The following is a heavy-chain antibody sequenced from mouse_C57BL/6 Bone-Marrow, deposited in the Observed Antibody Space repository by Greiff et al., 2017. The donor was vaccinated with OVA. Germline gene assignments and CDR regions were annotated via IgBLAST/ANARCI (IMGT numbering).Heavy chain of an antibody. CDR2: IRNKANGYTT. D-gene: IGHD1-1*01. CDR1: GFTFTDYY. J-gene: IGHJ2*01. CDR3: ARLPLFPYFDY. V-gene: IGHV7-3*01. Sequence: EVKLMESGGGLVQPGGSLSLSCAASGFTFTDYYMSWVRQPPGKALEWLGFIRNKANGYTTEYSASVKGRFTISRDNSQSILYLQMNALRAEDSATYSCARLPLFPYFDYWGQGTTLTVSS.